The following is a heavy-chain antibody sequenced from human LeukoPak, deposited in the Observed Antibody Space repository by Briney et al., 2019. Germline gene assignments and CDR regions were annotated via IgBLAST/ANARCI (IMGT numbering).Heavy chain of an antibody. CDR2: ISYDGSNK. V-gene: IGHV3-30-3*01. CDR1: GFTFSSYA. CDR3: AGSTAGWFDP. Sequence: PGGSLRLSCAASGFTFSSYAMHWVRQAPGKGLEWVAVISYDGSNKYYADSVKGRFTISRDNSKNTLYLQMNSLRAEDTAVYYCAGSTAGWFDPWGQGTLVTVSS. J-gene: IGHJ5*02.